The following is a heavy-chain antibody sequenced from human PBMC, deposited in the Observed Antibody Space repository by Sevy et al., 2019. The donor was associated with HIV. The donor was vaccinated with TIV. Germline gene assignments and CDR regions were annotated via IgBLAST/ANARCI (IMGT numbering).Heavy chain of an antibody. CDR1: GFTVSSDY. CDR2: IYSGGTT. D-gene: IGHD6-13*01. V-gene: IGHV3-66*01. CDR3: ARESSSTWQAGYYGMAF. Sequence: GGSLRLSCAASGFTVSSDYMTWVRQAPGKGLEWVSVIYSGGTTYYADSVKGRFTISRDNSKNTVYLQMNSLGAEDTAVYYCARESSSTWQAGYYGMAFWGQGTTVTVSS. J-gene: IGHJ6*02.